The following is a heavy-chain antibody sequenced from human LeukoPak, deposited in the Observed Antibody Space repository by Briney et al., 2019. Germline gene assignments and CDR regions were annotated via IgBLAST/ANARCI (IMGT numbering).Heavy chain of an antibody. CDR3: ARVPYCSSTSCYTMWGEPLPSYEYYFDY. Sequence: SVKVSCKASGGTFSSYAISWVRQAPGQGLEWMGGIIPIFGTANYAQKFQGRVTITADESTSTAYMELSSLRSEDTAVYYCARVPYCSSTSCYTMWGEPLPSYEYYFDYWGQGTLVTVSS. J-gene: IGHJ4*02. D-gene: IGHD2-2*02. V-gene: IGHV1-69*13. CDR2: IIPIFGTA. CDR1: GGTFSSYA.